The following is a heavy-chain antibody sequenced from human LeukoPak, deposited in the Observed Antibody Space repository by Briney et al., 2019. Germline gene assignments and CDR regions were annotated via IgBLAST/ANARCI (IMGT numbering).Heavy chain of an antibody. CDR1: GFTVSRNY. D-gene: IGHD6-13*01. CDR3: ARGGSSRSFDY. Sequence: GWSLRLSCAASGFTVSRNYMSWVRQAPGKALEGVSVIYSGGRTYYADSVKGRFTISRDNSKNTLYLQMNSLRAEDTAVYYCARGGSSRSFDYWGQGTLVTVSS. V-gene: IGHV3-53*01. CDR2: IYSGGRT. J-gene: IGHJ4*02.